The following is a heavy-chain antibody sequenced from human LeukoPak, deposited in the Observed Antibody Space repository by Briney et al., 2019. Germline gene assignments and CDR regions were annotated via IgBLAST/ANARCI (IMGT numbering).Heavy chain of an antibody. CDR3: ARLYTPDIKYDY. CDR2: INHSGST. Sequence: PSETLSLTCAVYGGSFSGYYWSWIRQPPGKGLEWIGEINHSGSTNYNPSLKSRVTISVDTSKNQFSLKLSSVTAADTAVYYCARLYTPDIKYDYWGQGTLVTVSS. CDR1: GGSFSGYY. V-gene: IGHV4-34*01. J-gene: IGHJ4*02.